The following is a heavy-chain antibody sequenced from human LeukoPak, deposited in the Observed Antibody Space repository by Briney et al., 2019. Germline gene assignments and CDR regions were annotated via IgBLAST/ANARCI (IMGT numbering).Heavy chain of an antibody. Sequence: SETLSLTCTVSGGSISSYYWSWIRQPPGKGLEWIGYIYYSGSTNYNPSLTSRVTISVDTSKNQFSLKLSSVTAADTAVYYCAREGGENYYDSSGHFDYWGQGTLVTVSS. CDR3: AREGGENYYDSSGHFDY. V-gene: IGHV4-59*01. D-gene: IGHD3-22*01. CDR2: IYYSGST. J-gene: IGHJ4*02. CDR1: GGSISSYY.